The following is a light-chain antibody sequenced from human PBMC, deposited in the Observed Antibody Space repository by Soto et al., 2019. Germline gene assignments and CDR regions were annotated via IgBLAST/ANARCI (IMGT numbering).Light chain of an antibody. CDR3: QHSYDTPLT. CDR1: QRVSSN. CDR2: DAS. V-gene: IGKV3-11*01. J-gene: IGKJ4*01. Sequence: ENVLTQSPATLSFSPGERATLSCRASQRVSSNLAWYQQKPGQAPRLLIYDASNRATGIPARFSGSGSGTDFTLTISSLQPEDFATYYCQHSYDTPLTFGGGTKVDIK.